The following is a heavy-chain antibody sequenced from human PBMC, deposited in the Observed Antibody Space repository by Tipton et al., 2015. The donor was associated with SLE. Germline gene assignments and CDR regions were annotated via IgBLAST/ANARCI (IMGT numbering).Heavy chain of an antibody. CDR3: ARDLDSGTYYADY. Sequence: SLRLSCAVSRFTFSSYAMNWVRQAPGKGLEWVSGISGSGTSTYYADSVKGRFTISRDNAKNSVYLQMNSLRAADTAVYYCARDLDSGTYYADYWGQGTLVTVSS. V-gene: IGHV3-23*01. CDR2: ISGSGTST. J-gene: IGHJ4*02. CDR1: RFTFSSYA. D-gene: IGHD1-26*01.